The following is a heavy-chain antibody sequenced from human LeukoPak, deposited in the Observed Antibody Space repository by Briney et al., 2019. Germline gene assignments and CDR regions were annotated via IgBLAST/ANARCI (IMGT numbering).Heavy chain of an antibody. J-gene: IGHJ4*02. CDR2: FYHRA. V-gene: IGHV4-31*03. D-gene: IGHD4-17*01. CDR3: VREGEYGEDYY. Sequence: SETLSLTCTVSGGSSVSSGGYYWTWIRQHPEKGLEWIGYFYHRASYNPSLKGRVTTSIDTSKNQFSLRLTSVTAADTALYYCVREGEYGEDYYWGQGIQVIVSA. CDR1: GGSSVSSGGYY.